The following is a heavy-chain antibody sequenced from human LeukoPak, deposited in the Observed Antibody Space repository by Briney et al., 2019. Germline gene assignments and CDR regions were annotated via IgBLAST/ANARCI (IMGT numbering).Heavy chain of an antibody. V-gene: IGHV3-13*01. D-gene: IGHD6-13*01. J-gene: IGHJ6*02. CDR3: AFKAAAGRNYYYYGMDV. Sequence: GGSLKLSCAASGFTLSNFAMHWVRQATGKGLEWVSAIGTAGDTFYPGSVKGRFTISRENAKNSLYLQMNNLRAEDTAVYYCAFKAAAGRNYYYYGMDVWGQGTTVTVSS. CDR2: IGTAGDT. CDR1: GFTLSNFA.